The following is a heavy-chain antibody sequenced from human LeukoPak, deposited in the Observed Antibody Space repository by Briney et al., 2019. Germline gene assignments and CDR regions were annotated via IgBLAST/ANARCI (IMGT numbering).Heavy chain of an antibody. Sequence: TLSLTCTVSGGSISSYYWSWIRQPPGKALEWLALIYWNDDKRYSPSLKSRLTITKDTSKNQVVLTMTNMDPVDTATYYCAHRVPSVFPDKIWSDPWGQGTLVTVSS. D-gene: IGHD1-14*01. CDR2: IYWNDDK. V-gene: IGHV2-5*01. J-gene: IGHJ5*02. CDR3: AHRVPSVFPDKIWSDP. CDR1: GGSISSYYW.